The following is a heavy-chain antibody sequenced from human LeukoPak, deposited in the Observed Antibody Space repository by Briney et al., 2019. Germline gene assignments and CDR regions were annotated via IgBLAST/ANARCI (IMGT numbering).Heavy chain of an antibody. D-gene: IGHD1-14*01. CDR2: IRYDGSNK. Sequence: GGSLRLSCAASGFTFSSYGMHWVRQAPGKGLEWVAFIRYDGSNKYYADSVKGRFTISRDNSQYTLYLQMNSLRAEDTAVYYCAKHKIPLFDYWGQGTLVTVSS. CDR1: GFTFSSYG. V-gene: IGHV3-30*02. J-gene: IGHJ4*02. CDR3: AKHKIPLFDY.